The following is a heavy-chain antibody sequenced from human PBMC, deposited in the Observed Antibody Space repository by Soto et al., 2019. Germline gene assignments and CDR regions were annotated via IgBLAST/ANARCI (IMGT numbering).Heavy chain of an antibody. CDR2: IYYSGST. V-gene: IGHV4-30-4*01. CDR3: ARDRRSGYGSDFDY. CDR1: GGSISSGDYY. J-gene: IGHJ4*02. D-gene: IGHD3-10*01. Sequence: SETLSLTCTVSGGSISSGDYYWSWIRQPPGKGLEWIGCIYYSGSTYYNPSLKSRVTISVDTSKNQFSLKLSSVTAADTAVYYCARDRRSGYGSDFDYWGQGTLVTVSS.